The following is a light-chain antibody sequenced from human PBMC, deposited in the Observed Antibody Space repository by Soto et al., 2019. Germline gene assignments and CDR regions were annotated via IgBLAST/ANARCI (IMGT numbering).Light chain of an antibody. J-gene: IGKJ1*01. V-gene: IGKV3-20*01. CDR2: GAS. CDR1: QSVRSNF. CDR3: QRYDSLRT. Sequence: IVLTQSPCTLSLSPWERATLSCRASQSVRSNFLAWYQQKPGQAPRLLIYGASNRATGIPDRFSGSGSGTDFTLTITRLEPEDFAMYYCQRYDSLRTFGQGTKVHIK.